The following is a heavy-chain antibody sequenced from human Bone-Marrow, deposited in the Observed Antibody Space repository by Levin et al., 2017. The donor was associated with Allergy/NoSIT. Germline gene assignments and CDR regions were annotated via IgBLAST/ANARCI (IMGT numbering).Heavy chain of an antibody. CDR3: ARGGRLPVDF. D-gene: IGHD2-2*01. Sequence: VASVKVSCKASGYTFTDYFMHWVRQAPGPGLEWMGWINPNGGDIKYSQKFQGRITMTRDTSISTAYMELSRLRSDDTAVYYCARGGRLPVDFWGQGTLVTVSS. V-gene: IGHV1-2*02. CDR1: GYTFTDYF. CDR2: INPNGGDI. J-gene: IGHJ4*02.